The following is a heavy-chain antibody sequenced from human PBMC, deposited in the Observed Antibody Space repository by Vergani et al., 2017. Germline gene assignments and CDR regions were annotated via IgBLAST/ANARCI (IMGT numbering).Heavy chain of an antibody. CDR2: IIPIFGTA. D-gene: IGHD2-2*01. CDR3: ARDLIGYCSSTSCNPGTYGMDV. V-gene: IGHV1-69*13. J-gene: IGHJ6*02. Sequence: QVQLVQSGAEVKKPGASVKVSCKVSGYTLTELSMHWVRQAPGQGLEWMGGIIPIFGTANYAQKFQGRVTITADESTSTAYMELSSLRSEDTAVYYCARDLIGYCSSTSCNPGTYGMDVWGQGTTVTVSS. CDR1: GYTLTELS.